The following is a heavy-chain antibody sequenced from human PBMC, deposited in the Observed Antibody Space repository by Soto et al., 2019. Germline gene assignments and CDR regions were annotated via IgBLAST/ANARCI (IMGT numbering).Heavy chain of an antibody. CDR3: ARSSGVPTPDFDY. Sequence: GGSLRLSCAASGFAFNIYAIHWVRQAPGKGLEWVAVISHDGTNRYYTDSVRGRFTISRDNSKNTVYLEMDSLRADDAAVYYCARSSGVPTPDFDYWGQGTLVTVSS. J-gene: IGHJ4*02. CDR1: GFAFNIYA. CDR2: ISHDGTNR. V-gene: IGHV3-30-3*01. D-gene: IGHD3-3*01.